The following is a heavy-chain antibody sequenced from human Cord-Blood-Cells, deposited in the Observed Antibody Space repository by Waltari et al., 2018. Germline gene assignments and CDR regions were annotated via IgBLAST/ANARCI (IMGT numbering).Heavy chain of an antibody. Sequence: QVQLVQSGAEVKKPGASVKVSCTASGYTFTGYHRPWVRQAPGQGLEWMGWINPNSGGTNYAQKFQDRVTMTRDTSISTAYMELSRLRSDDTAVYYCARGRAVPAAIGYWGQGTLVTVSS. CDR3: ARGRAVPAAIGY. D-gene: IGHD2-2*01. V-gene: IGHV1-2*02. J-gene: IGHJ4*02. CDR1: GYTFTGYH. CDR2: INPNSGGT.